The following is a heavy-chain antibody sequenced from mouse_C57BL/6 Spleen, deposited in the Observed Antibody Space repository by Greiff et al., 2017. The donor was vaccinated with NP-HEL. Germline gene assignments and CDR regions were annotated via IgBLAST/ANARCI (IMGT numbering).Heavy chain of an antibody. D-gene: IGHD1-1*01. V-gene: IGHV1-81*01. CDR1: GYTFTSYG. Sequence: VQLQQSGAELARPGASVKLSCKASGYTFTSYGISWVKQRTGQGLEWIGEIYPRSGNTYYNETFKGKATLTADKSSSTAYMELRSLTSEDSAVYFCARGYYGSSYYAMDYWGQGTSVTVSS. J-gene: IGHJ4*01. CDR2: IYPRSGNT. CDR3: ARGYYGSSYYAMDY.